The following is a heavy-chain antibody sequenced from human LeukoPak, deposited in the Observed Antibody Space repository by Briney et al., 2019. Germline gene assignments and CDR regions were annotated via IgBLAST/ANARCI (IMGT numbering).Heavy chain of an antibody. CDR1: GESLSKYY. D-gene: IGHD1-26*01. J-gene: IGHJ4*02. V-gene: IGHV4-34*01. Sequence: SETLSLTCAVYGESLSKYYWTWIRQSPGKGLEWIGEINHRGSTNLNPSLKSRVTLSVDASKHQFSLKLTSVTAADAAVYYCASSVGSTDYWGQGTLVTVSS. CDR2: INHRGST. CDR3: ASSVGSTDY.